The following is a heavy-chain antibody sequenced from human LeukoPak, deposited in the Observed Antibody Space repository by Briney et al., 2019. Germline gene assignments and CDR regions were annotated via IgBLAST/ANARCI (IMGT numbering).Heavy chain of an antibody. CDR2: IGKSSSSM. D-gene: IGHD5-18*01. J-gene: IGHJ4*02. Sequence: GASLRLACAVSGFTFTSYSMNRVRQAPGKGLEWISYIGKSSSSMSYADSVKGRFTISTDNAKSSLYLQMNSLRAEDTAVYYCARDYGYGFDYWGQGTLVTVSS. V-gene: IGHV3-48*01. CDR3: ARDYGYGFDY. CDR1: GFTFTSYS.